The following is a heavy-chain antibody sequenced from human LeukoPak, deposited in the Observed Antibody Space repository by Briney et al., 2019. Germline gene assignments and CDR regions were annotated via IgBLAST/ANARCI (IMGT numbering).Heavy chain of an antibody. CDR3: AATSIRMVQRIIYYGKDV. V-gene: IGHV1-58*02. Sequence: SVKVSCKASGFTNSNSSMQWVRQARGQRPEWIGWIVVGTGKTNYAQRLQERVTITRDMSTGTVDMELSSLRSEDTAVYYCAATSIRMVQRIIYYGKDVWGQGTTVTVSS. D-gene: IGHD3-10*01. J-gene: IGHJ6*02. CDR1: GFTNSNSS. CDR2: IVVGTGKT.